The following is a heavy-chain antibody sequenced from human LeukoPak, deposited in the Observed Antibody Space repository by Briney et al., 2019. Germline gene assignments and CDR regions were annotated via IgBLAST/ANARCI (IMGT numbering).Heavy chain of an antibody. CDR1: GYTFNNYN. J-gene: IGHJ2*01. CDR3: ARGRLAGRDWYFDL. D-gene: IGHD6-19*01. V-gene: IGHV1-8*03. Sequence: ASVKVSCKASGYTFNNYNINWVRQATGQGLEWMGWMNSNSGNTGSTQKFQDRVPITRNTSISTAYMELSSLRSEDTAVYYCARGRLAGRDWYFDLWGRGTLVTVSS. CDR2: MNSNSGNT.